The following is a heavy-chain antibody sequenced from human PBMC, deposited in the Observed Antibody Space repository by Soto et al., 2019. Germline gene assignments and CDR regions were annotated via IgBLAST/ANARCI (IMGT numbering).Heavy chain of an antibody. V-gene: IGHV1-8*01. CDR2: ANPNTGDT. J-gene: IGHJ4*02. D-gene: IGHD6-19*01. CDR1: GYSFTSYD. Sequence: QVQLVQSGTEVKTSGASVKVSCKASGYSFTSYDINWLRQATGQVPEWMGWANPNTGDTGLAQRFQARVTLSSDTSINTAYVEVSSLRPDDTAIYFCARAPRPAAIAVLDHWGQGTLVAVSS. CDR3: ARAPRPAAIAVLDH.